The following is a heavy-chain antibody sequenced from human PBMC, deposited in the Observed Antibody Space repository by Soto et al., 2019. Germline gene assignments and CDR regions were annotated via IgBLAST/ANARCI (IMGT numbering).Heavy chain of an antibody. CDR1: GFIFSEHN. CDR2: TKNKANGYTT. D-gene: IGHD3-9*01. V-gene: IGHV3-72*01. CDR3: ICKISGRCS. Sequence: EVQLVESGGGLVQPGGSLRLSCAASGFIFSEHNMGWVRQAPGKGLEWVGQTKNKANGYTTEYAASVTGRFTISRDASKNSQDLPTNSLTTVDTAVYDDICKISGRCSWGQGTRVIVSS. J-gene: IGHJ5*01.